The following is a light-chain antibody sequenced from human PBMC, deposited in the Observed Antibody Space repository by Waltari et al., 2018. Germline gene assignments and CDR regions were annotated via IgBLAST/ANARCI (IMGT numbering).Light chain of an antibody. J-gene: IGKJ2*01. Sequence: EIVLTHSPATLSLSPGDRATLSCRASQSVSSYLAWYQQKPGQAPRLLIYGASNRATGSPARFSGSGSGTDFTLTISSLEPEDFAVYDCQQRSNWPPMYTFGQGTKLEIK. CDR3: QQRSNWPPMYT. V-gene: IGKV3-11*01. CDR1: QSVSSY. CDR2: GAS.